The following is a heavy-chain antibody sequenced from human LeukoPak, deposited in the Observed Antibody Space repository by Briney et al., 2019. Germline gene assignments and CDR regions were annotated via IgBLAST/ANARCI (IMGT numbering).Heavy chain of an antibody. Sequence: GGSLRLSCAASGFIFSDYGMHWVRRAPGKGLDWVAVISYDGSNKYYADSVKGRFTISRDNSKNTLYLQMNSLRAEDTAVYYCAKDSDRCSGTSCYLDYWGQGTLVTVSS. CDR3: AKDSDRCSGTSCYLDY. J-gene: IGHJ4*02. D-gene: IGHD2-2*01. CDR1: GFIFSDYG. V-gene: IGHV3-30*18. CDR2: ISYDGSNK.